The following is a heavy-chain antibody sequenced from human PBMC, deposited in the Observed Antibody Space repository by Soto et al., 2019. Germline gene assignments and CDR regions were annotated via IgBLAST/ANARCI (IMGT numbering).Heavy chain of an antibody. CDR2: ISSSSSYI. CDR3: ARDRDPINWGPYSDY. Sequence: GGSLRLSCAASGFTFSSYSMNWVRQAPGKGLEWVSSISSSSSYIYYADSVKGRFTISRDNAKNSLYLQMNSLRAEDTAVYYCARDRDPINWGPYSDYWGQGTLVTVSS. V-gene: IGHV3-21*01. CDR1: GFTFSSYS. D-gene: IGHD7-27*01. J-gene: IGHJ4*02.